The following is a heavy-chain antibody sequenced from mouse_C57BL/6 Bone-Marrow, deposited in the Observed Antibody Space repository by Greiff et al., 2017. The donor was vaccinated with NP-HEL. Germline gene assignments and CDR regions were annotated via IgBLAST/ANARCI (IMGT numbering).Heavy chain of an antibody. Sequence: EVQLVESGGGLVKPGGSLKLSCAASGFTFSSYAMSWVRQTPEKRLEWVATISDGGSYTYYPDNVKGRFTISRDNAKNNLYLQMSHLKSEDTAMYYCARYYRDYAMDYWGQGTSVTVSA. CDR1: GFTFSSYA. V-gene: IGHV5-4*01. D-gene: IGHD2-12*01. CDR3: ARYYRDYAMDY. CDR2: ISDGGSYT. J-gene: IGHJ4*01.